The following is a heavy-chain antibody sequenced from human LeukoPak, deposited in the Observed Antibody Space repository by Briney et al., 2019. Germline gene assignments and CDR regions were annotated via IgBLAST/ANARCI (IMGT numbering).Heavy chain of an antibody. J-gene: IGHJ5*02. Sequence: SVTVSCAASGGTFSSYAISWVRQAPGQGLEWMGGIIPIFGTANYAQKFQGRVTITADESTSTAYMELSSLRSEDTAVYYCARTPSYYDFWSGYDWFDPWGQGTLVTVSS. V-gene: IGHV1-69*13. CDR3: ARTPSYYDFWSGYDWFDP. D-gene: IGHD3-3*01. CDR2: IIPIFGTA. CDR1: GGTFSSYA.